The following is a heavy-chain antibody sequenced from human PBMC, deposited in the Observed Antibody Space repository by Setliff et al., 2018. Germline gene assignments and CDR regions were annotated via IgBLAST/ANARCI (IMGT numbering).Heavy chain of an antibody. CDR1: GGSISSGSDY. D-gene: IGHD5-12*01. CDR2: IHYSENT. CDR3: AKVDIDYIMTRDNTWQYIFYMDV. J-gene: IGHJ6*03. V-gene: IGHV4-39*01. Sequence: ASETLSLTCTVSGGSISSGSDYWAWIRQPPGKGLEWIASIHYSENTYYNPSLKSRVTMSVDASKNQVSLKVTSVTAEDTAVYYCAKVDIDYIMTRDNTWQYIFYMDVWGRGTTVTV.